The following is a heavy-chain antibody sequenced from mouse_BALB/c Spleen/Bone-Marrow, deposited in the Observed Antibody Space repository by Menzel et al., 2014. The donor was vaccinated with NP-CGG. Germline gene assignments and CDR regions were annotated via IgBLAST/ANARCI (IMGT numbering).Heavy chain of an antibody. CDR3: TRHCKVALDY. J-gene: IGHJ4*01. CDR2: ISSKTNNYAT. Sequence: EVKLVESGGGLVKPGASMKLSCVASGFTFTNYGMHWVRQQPGKGLKWIAEISSKTNNYATRYAESVKGRFTISGDDSKRSVILQVNNLRAEDAGIYYCTRHCKVALDYWGQGTSVTVSS. CDR1: GFTFTNYG. V-gene: IGHV6-6*02.